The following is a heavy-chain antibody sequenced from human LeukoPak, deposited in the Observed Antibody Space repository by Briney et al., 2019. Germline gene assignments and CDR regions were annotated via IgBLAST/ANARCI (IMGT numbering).Heavy chain of an antibody. CDR2: IIPIFGTA. CDR1: GGTFSSYA. J-gene: IGHJ6*03. V-gene: IGHV1-69*05. Sequence: SVKVSCKASGGTFSSYAISWVRQAPGQGIEWMGGIIPIFGTANYAKKFQGRVTIITAESTSTAYMELSSLRSEDTAVYYCTSLGLYCSGGSCYSDYYYYYYMDVWGKGTTVTVSS. CDR3: TSLGLYCSGGSCYSDYYYYYYMDV. D-gene: IGHD2-15*01.